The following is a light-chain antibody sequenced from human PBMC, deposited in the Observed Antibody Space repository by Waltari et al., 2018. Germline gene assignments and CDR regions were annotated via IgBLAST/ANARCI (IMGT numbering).Light chain of an antibody. CDR1: SSDVGDYNY. J-gene: IGLJ2*01. CDR3: SSYVRGTITVV. V-gene: IGLV2-14*01. CDR2: DVT. Sequence: QSALTQPASVSGSPGQSITISCTGTSSDVGDYNYVSWYQQHPGKAPKVLIYDVTNRPSGVSSRFSGSKSGNTASLTISGLQAEDEADYYCSSYVRGTITVVFGGGTKLTVL.